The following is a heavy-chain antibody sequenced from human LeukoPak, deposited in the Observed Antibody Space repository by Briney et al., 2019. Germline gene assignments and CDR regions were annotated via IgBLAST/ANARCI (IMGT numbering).Heavy chain of an antibody. D-gene: IGHD2-2*01. CDR2: ISGSGDST. CDR3: AKVEKYCTSTSCYLGGFDY. CDR1: GFTFSNYG. J-gene: IGHJ4*02. Sequence: GGTLRLSCAASGFTFSNYGMTWVRQAPGKGLEWVSAISGSGDSTYYADSVKGRFTISRDNSKNTLYLQMNSLRVEDTAVYYCAKVEKYCTSTSCYLGGFDYWGQGTLVTVSS. V-gene: IGHV3-23*01.